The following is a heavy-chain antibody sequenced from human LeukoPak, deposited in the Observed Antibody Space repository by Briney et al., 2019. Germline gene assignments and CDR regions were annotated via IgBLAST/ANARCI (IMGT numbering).Heavy chain of an antibody. CDR2: VSYDGSNK. CDR3: ATIGDRRTGELYRIDY. CDR1: GFTFSNYA. V-gene: IGHV3-30-3*01. D-gene: IGHD7-27*01. J-gene: IGHJ4*02. Sequence: GGSLRLSCAASGFTFSNYAMHWVRQAPGKGLEWVAVVSYDGSNKYYADSVKGRFTISRDNSKNTLYLQMNSLRAGDAAIYYCATIGDRRTGELYRIDYWGQGTLVTVSS.